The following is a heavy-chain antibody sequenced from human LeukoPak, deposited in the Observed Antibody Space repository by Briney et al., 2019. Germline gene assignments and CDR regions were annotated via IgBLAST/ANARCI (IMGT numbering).Heavy chain of an antibody. Sequence: GGSLRLSCAASGFTFSSYEMNWVRQAPGKGLEWVANIKQDGSEKYYVDSVKGRFTISRDNAKNSLYLQMNSLRAEDTAVYYCARGVVPAARTTFDYWGQGTLVTVSS. J-gene: IGHJ4*02. CDR1: GFTFSSYE. V-gene: IGHV3-7*01. CDR3: ARGVVPAARTTFDY. CDR2: IKQDGSEK. D-gene: IGHD2-2*01.